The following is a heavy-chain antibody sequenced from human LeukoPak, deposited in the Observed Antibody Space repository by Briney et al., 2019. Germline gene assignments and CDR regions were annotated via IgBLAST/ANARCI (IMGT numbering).Heavy chain of an antibody. V-gene: IGHV4-61*02. D-gene: IGHD3-22*01. CDR3: ARDSGSDYDFDY. J-gene: IGHJ4*02. Sequence: TLSLTCTVSGDSISSGDYYWSWIRQPAGKGLEWIGRIYTSGSTNYNPSLKSRVTMSVDTSKNQFSLKLSSVTAADTAVYYCARDSGSDYDFDYWGQGTLVTVSS. CDR1: GDSISSGDYY. CDR2: IYTSGST.